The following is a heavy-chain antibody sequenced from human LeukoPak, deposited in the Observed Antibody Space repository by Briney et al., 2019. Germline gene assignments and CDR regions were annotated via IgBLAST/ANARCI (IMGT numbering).Heavy chain of an antibody. CDR2: IYYSGST. CDR3: ARNESVVVVAPATLRYNYFDP. J-gene: IGHJ5*02. CDR1: GGSISSSNYY. D-gene: IGHD2-15*01. Sequence: PSETLSLTCTVSGGSISSSNYYWGWIRQPPGKGLEWIGSIYYSGSTHYNPSLKSRVTISVDTSKNQFSLQLSSVTAADTAVYYCARNESVVVVAPATLRYNYFDPWGQGTLVTVSS. V-gene: IGHV4-39*01.